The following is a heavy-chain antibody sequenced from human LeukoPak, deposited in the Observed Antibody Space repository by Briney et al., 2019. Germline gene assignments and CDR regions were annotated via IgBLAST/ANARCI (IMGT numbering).Heavy chain of an antibody. Sequence: PGGSLRLSCAASGFTFSSYSMNWVRQAPGKGLEWVSSISSSSSYIYYADSVKGRFTISRDNAKNLLYLQMNSLRAEDTAVCYCARLVVAGGIDYWGQGTLVTVSS. J-gene: IGHJ4*02. V-gene: IGHV3-21*01. CDR1: GFTFSSYS. CDR2: ISSSSSYI. D-gene: IGHD6-19*01. CDR3: ARLVVAGGIDY.